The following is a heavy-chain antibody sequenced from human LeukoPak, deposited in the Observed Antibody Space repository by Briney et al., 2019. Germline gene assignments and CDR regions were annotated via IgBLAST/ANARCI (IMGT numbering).Heavy chain of an antibody. J-gene: IGHJ6*02. CDR1: GGSVSSVSYY. V-gene: IGHV4-61*01. CDR3: ARGGPAFRGLGYYGMDV. Sequence: SETLSLTCTVSGGSVSSVSYYWSWIRQPPGKGLEWIGCFYYSGSTNYNPSLKSRVTISVDTSKNQFSLKLSSVTAADTAVYYCARGGPAFRGLGYYGMDVWGQGTTVTVSS. CDR2: FYYSGST. D-gene: IGHD3-16*01.